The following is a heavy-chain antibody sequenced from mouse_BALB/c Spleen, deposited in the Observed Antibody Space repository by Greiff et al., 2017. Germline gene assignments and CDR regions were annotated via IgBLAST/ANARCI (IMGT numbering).Heavy chain of an antibody. D-gene: IGHD1-1*01. CDR3: ARDYHVGY. CDR1: GYTFTSYC. CDR2: IYPGDGDT. J-gene: IGHJ2*01. V-gene: IGHV1-87*01. Sequence: VQLVESGAELARPGASVKLSCKASGYTFTSYCMQWVKQRPGQGLEWIGAIYPGDGDTRYTQKFKGKATVTADKSSSTAYMRLSSLASEDSSVYYGARDYHVGYWGQGTTLTVSS.